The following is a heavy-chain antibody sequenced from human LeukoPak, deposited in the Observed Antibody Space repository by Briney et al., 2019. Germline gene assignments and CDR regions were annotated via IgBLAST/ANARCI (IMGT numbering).Heavy chain of an antibody. CDR1: GGSISSGNYH. CDR2: IYYSGNT. V-gene: IGHV4-30-4*08. Sequence: SSETLSLTCTVSGGSISSGNYHWGWIRQPPGKGLEWIGYIYYSGNTYYNPSLKSRVTISVDTSKNQFSLKLRSLTAADTAVYYGARDREAYGSGLHYYYYMDVWGKGTTVTVSS. D-gene: IGHD3-10*01. CDR3: ARDREAYGSGLHYYYYMDV. J-gene: IGHJ6*03.